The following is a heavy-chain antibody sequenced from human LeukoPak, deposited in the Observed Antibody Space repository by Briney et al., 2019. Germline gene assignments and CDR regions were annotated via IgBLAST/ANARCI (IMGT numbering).Heavy chain of an antibody. D-gene: IGHD2-21*01. CDR3: VRDADHCGGDCYSIID. CDR1: GDSTAGYF. J-gene: IGHJ4*02. Sequence: SETLSLTCSVPGDSTAGYFWGWIRQSPGRAPEWLAYVHRSGQSDYNSSLRGRVTVSLDRSKTQVSLRLRSLTAADTAVYYCVRDADHCGGDCYSIIDWGQGTLVTVSS. V-gene: IGHV4-59*12. CDR2: VHRSGQS.